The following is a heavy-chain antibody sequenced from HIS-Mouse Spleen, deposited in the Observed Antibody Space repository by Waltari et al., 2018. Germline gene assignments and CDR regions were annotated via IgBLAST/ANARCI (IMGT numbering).Heavy chain of an antibody. J-gene: IGHJ3*02. Sequence: QVQLVESGGGVVQPGRSLRLSCAASGFTFSSYGMHWVRQAPGKGLEWVVVIWYDGSNKYYADSVKGRFTISRDNSKNTLYLQMNSLRAEDTAVYYCAKDPAQGVIRGIGAFDIWGQGTMVTVSS. CDR3: AKDPAQGVIRGIGAFDI. CDR2: IWYDGSNK. V-gene: IGHV3-33*06. CDR1: GFTFSSYG. D-gene: IGHD3-22*01.